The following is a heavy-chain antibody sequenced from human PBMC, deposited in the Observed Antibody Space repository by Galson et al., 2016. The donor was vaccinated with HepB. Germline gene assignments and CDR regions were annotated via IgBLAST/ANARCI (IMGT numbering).Heavy chain of an antibody. Sequence: SVKVSCKASGYTFTSFGISWVRQAPGQGLEWMGWIGTHNRNTVYAQNLQGRVTMTTDTSTGTVYMELRSLSSDDTAVYYCARDVDFAFDIWGQGTMVTVSS. CDR3: ARDVDFAFDI. V-gene: IGHV1-18*04. J-gene: IGHJ3*02. CDR2: IGTHNRNT. D-gene: IGHD3/OR15-3a*01. CDR1: GYTFTSFG.